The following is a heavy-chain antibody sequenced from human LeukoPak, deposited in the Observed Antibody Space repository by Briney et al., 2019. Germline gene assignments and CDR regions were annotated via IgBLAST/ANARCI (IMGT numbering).Heavy chain of an antibody. CDR1: GYTFTNYW. V-gene: IGHV5-51*01. D-gene: IGHD3-22*01. CDR2: IYPGNSDT. CDR3: ARHNMISGVGAAELDY. J-gene: IGHJ4*02. Sequence: GESLKISCKGSGYTFTNYWIAWVRQMPGKGLEWMAMIYPGNSDTRYSPSFQGQVTISADKSISTAYLQWRSLMASDTAMYYCARHNMISGVGAAELDYWGQGTLVTVSS.